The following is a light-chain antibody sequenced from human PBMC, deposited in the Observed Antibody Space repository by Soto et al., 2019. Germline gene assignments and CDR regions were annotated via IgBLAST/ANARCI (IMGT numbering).Light chain of an antibody. J-gene: IGKJ5*01. Sequence: DIVLTQSPGTLSLSPGERATLSCRASQSVSSSYLAWYQHKPGQAPRLLIYGASNRATGIPDRFSGSGSGTDFTLTINRLEPEDYAVYFYQQYGASPRFGQGTRVEIK. CDR2: GAS. CDR3: QQYGASPR. CDR1: QSVSSSY. V-gene: IGKV3-20*01.